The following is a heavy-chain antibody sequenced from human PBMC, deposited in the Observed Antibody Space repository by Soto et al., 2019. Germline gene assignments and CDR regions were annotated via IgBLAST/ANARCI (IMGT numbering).Heavy chain of an antibody. CDR1: GGSFSGYY. V-gene: IGHV4-34*01. CDR2: IKHSGST. CDR3: ARGEPQVVETYNWFDP. D-gene: IGHD6-13*01. Sequence: SETLSLTGAVYGGSFSGYYWSWIRQPPGKGREWSGEIKHSGSTNYNPSRKSRVTISVDTSKNQFSLKLSSVPAAATAVYYCARGEPQVVETYNWFDPWGQGTLVTVSS. J-gene: IGHJ5*02.